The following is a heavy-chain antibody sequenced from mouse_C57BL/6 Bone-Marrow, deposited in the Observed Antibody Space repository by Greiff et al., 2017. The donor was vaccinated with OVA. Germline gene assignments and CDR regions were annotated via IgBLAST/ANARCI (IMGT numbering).Heavy chain of an antibody. CDR1: GYTFTNYW. J-gene: IGHJ3*01. D-gene: IGHD1-1*01. V-gene: IGHV1-63*01. CDR3: ARRCYGSSCFAY. CDR2: IYPGGGYT. Sequence: VQLQQSGAELVRPGTSVKMSCKASGYTFTNYWLGWAKQRPGHGLEWIGDIYPGGGYTNYNEKFKGKATLTADKSSSTAYMQFSSLTSEDSAIYYCARRCYGSSCFAYWGQGTLVTVSA.